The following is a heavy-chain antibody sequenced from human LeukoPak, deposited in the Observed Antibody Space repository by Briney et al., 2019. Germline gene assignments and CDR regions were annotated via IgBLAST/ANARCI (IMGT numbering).Heavy chain of an antibody. Sequence: SETLSLTCTVSGDSISSHYWSWIRQPPGKGLEWIGYIYYSGSTNYNPSLKSRVTISVDTPKNQFSLKLSSVTAADTAVYYCARDQGAYWGQGTLVTVSS. CDR2: IYYSGST. CDR3: ARDQGAY. CDR1: GDSISSHY. V-gene: IGHV4-59*11. D-gene: IGHD1-26*01. J-gene: IGHJ4*02.